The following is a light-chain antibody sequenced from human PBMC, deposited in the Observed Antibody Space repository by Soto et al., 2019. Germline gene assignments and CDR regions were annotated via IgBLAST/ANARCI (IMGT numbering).Light chain of an antibody. V-gene: IGKV3-20*01. CDR3: QQYGSSPRT. Sequence: EIVLTQSPGTLSLSPGDRATLFCRASQSVSSSSLAWYQQKPGRAPRLLIYGASIRATGIPDRFSGSGSGRDFTLNISRLAPEDFAVYFCQQYGSSPRTFGQGTKVEFK. CDR2: GAS. CDR1: QSVSSSS. J-gene: IGKJ1*01.